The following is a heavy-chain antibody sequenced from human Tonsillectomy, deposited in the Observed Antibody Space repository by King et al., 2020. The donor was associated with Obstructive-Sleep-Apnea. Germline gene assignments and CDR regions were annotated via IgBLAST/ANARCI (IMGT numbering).Heavy chain of an antibody. J-gene: IGHJ4*02. D-gene: IGHD6-13*01. V-gene: IGHV4-39*07. CDR2: VYYSGST. Sequence: QLQLQESGPGLVKPSETLSLTCTVSGGSISSSGYYWGWIRQSPGKGLEWIGSVYYSGSTYYNPSLKSRVTISVDTSKNQFSLKLSSVTAADTAVYYCARVPLHYSSSFHWGQGTLVTVSS. CDR3: ARVPLHYSSSFH. CDR1: GGSISSSGYY.